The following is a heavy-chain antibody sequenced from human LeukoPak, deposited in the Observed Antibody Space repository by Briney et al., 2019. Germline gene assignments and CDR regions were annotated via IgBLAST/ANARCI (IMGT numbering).Heavy chain of an antibody. J-gene: IGHJ4*02. V-gene: IGHV4-61*02. Sequence: SQTLSLTCTVSGGSISSGSYYWSWIRQPAGKGLEWIGRIYTTGSTNYNPSLKSRVTISVDTSKNQFSLNLSSVTAADTAVYYCARASLAPRQTYYFDYWGQGTLVTVSS. CDR1: GGSISSGSYY. CDR3: ARASLAPRQTYYFDY. CDR2: IYTTGST.